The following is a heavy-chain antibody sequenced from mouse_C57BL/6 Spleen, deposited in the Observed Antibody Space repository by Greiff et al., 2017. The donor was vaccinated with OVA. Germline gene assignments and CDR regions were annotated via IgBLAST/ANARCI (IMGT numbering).Heavy chain of an antibody. CDR1: GYTFTSYW. CDR2: INPSSGYT. J-gene: IGHJ2*01. V-gene: IGHV1-7*01. D-gene: IGHD2-5*01. Sequence: VQLQQSGAELAKPGASVKLSCKASGYTFTSYWMHWVKQRPGQGLEWIGYINPSSGYTTYKQKFKDKATLTADKSSSTAYMQLSSLTYEDSAVYYCARRAYYSNIDDWGQGTTLTVSS. CDR3: ARRAYYSNIDD.